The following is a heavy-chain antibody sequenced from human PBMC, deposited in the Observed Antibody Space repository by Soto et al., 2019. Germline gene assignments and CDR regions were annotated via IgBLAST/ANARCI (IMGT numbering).Heavy chain of an antibody. D-gene: IGHD6-13*01. CDR2: INPSGGST. Sequence: GASVKVSCKASGYTFTSYYMHWVRQAPGQGLEWMGIINPSGGSTNYNPSLTTRVTVSVDTSQNQVSLRLSSVTAADTAVYYCARGGRMYTNSWYFFDYWGQGTLVTVSS. CDR1: GYTFTSYY. J-gene: IGHJ4*02. V-gene: IGHV1-46*01. CDR3: ARGGRMYTNSWYFFDY.